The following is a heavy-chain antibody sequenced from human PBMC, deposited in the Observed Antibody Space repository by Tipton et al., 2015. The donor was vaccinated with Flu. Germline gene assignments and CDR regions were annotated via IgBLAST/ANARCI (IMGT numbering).Heavy chain of an antibody. Sequence: TLSLTCTVSGGSISSYYWSWIRQPPGKGLEWIGYIYYSGSTNYNPSLKSRVTISVDTSKNQFSLKLSSVTAADTAVYYCARGGVGIVVVVEQDYYYYMDVWGKGTTVTVSS. V-gene: IGHV4-59*01. CDR1: GGSISSYY. CDR2: IYYSGST. CDR3: ARGGVGIVVVVEQDYYYYMDV. J-gene: IGHJ6*03. D-gene: IGHD2-15*01.